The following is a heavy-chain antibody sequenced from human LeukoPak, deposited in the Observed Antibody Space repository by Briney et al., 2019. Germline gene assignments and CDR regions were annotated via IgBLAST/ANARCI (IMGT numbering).Heavy chain of an antibody. CDR3: ARGPPLRLGELSS. V-gene: IGHV1-69*05. J-gene: IGHJ5*02. Sequence: SVKVSCKASGYTFTSYYMHWVRQAPGQGLEWMGRIIPIFGTANYAQKFQGRVTITTDKSTSTAYMELSSLRSEDTAVYYCARGPPLRLGELSSWSQGTLVTVSS. CDR2: IIPIFGTA. D-gene: IGHD3-16*02. CDR1: GYTFTSYY.